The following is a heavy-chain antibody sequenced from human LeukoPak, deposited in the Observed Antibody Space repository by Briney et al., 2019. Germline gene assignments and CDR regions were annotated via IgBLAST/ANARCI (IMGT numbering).Heavy chain of an antibody. V-gene: IGHV3-21*01. CDR2: INSRSNGI. CDR1: GXTFNTYT. J-gene: IGHJ4*02. D-gene: IGHD2-21*02. CDR3: AKESGDCGADCLALNDY. Sequence: GGSLRLSCAASGXTFNTYTMSWVRQAPGKGLEWVSSINSRSNGIYYADSVKGRFTVSRDNTKNSLYLQMNSLRAEDTAVYFCAKESGDCGADCLALNDYWGQGTLVTVSS.